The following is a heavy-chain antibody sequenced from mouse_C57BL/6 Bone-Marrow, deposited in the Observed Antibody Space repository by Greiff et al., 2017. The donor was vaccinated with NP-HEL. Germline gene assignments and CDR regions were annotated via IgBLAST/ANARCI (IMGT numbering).Heavy chain of an antibody. J-gene: IGHJ2*01. CDR1: GYAFTNYL. V-gene: IGHV1-54*01. CDR3: ARLDYGSSSVYFDY. Sequence: VKLQQSGAELVRPGTSVKVSCKASGYAFTNYLIEWVKQRPGQGLEWIGEIYPRSGNTYYKEKFKGKATLTAEKSSSTAYMQLSSLTSEDSAVYFCARLDYGSSSVYFDYWGQGTTLTVSS. CDR2: IYPRSGNT. D-gene: IGHD1-1*01.